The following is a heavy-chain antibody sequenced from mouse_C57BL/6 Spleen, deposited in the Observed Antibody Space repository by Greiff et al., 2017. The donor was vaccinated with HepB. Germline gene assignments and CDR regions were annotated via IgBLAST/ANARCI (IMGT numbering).Heavy chain of an antibody. D-gene: IGHD2-4*01. CDR2: INYDGSSS. J-gene: IGHJ4*01. Sequence: DVQLVESEGGLVQPGSSMKLSCTASGFTFSDYYMAWVRQVPEKGLEWVANINYDGSSSYYLDSLKSRFIISRDNAKNILYLQMSSLKSEDTATYYCARDDYDEGYAMDYWGQGTSVTVSS. CDR3: ARDDYDEGYAMDY. V-gene: IGHV5-16*01. CDR1: GFTFSDYY.